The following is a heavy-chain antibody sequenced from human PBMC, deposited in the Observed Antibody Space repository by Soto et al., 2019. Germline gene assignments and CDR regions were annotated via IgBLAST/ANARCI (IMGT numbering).Heavy chain of an antibody. CDR3: ARAVGIGLTGLDL. CDR2: MNAANGNA. D-gene: IGHD3-9*01. V-gene: IGHV1-8*01. J-gene: IGHJ5*02. Sequence: QARLVKSGAELRRPGASVKISCRASGYNFPSSNVNWVRQASGQGPEWLGWMNAANGNAAFARDFQGRVTMTRDLSTDTAYLELGGLSSGDTAMYYWARAVGIGLTGLDLCGPGTFVTVS. CDR1: GYNFPSSN.